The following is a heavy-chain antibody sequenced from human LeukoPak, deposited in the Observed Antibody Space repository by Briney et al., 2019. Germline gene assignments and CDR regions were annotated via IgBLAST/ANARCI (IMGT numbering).Heavy chain of an antibody. V-gene: IGHV4-59*12. D-gene: IGHD6-19*01. CDR3: ARDKGSGWYSDAFDI. Sequence: PSETLSLTCTVSGGSISSYYWSWIRQPPGKGLEWIGYIYYSGSTNYNPSLKSRVTISVDTSKNQFSLKLSSVTAADTAVYYCARDKGSGWYSDAFDIWGQGTMVAVSS. CDR2: IYYSGST. J-gene: IGHJ3*02. CDR1: GGSISSYY.